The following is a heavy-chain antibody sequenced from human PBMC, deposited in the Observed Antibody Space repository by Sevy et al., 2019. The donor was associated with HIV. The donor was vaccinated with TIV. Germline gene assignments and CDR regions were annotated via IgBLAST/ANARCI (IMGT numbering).Heavy chain of an antibody. CDR1: GFTFTSSA. Sequence: ATVKVSCKASGFTFTSSAVQWVRQARGQRLEWIGWIVVGSGNTNYAQKFQERVTITRDMSTSTAYMELSSLRSEDTAVYYCAAVSSWRGNWFDPWGQGTLVTVSS. CDR3: AAVSSWRGNWFDP. D-gene: IGHD6-13*01. CDR2: IVVGSGNT. V-gene: IGHV1-58*01. J-gene: IGHJ5*02.